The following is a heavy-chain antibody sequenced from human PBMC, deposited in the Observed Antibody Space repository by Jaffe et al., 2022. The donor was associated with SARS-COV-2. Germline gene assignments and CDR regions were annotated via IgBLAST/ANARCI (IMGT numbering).Heavy chain of an antibody. J-gene: IGHJ5*02. CDR1: GGSISSSSYY. CDR2: IYYSGST. D-gene: IGHD6-6*01. V-gene: IGHV4-39*01. CDR3: ARHGTIIAARLT. Sequence: QLQLQESGPGLVKPSETLSLTCTVSGGSISSSSYYWGWIRQPPGKGLEWIGSIYYSGSTYYNPSLKSRVTISVDTSKNQFSLKLSSVTAADTAVYYCARHGTIIAARLTWGQGTLVTVSS.